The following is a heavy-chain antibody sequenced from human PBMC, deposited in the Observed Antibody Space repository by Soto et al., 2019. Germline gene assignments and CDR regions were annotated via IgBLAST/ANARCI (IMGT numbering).Heavy chain of an antibody. CDR1: GYTFTNYG. Sequence: QVQLVQSGVEVKMPGASVKLACKASGYTFTNYGLTWVRQVPGQGLEWIGWVSGYNRNTNHAQKFEDRVIMTTDTSTSTAFMKLRSLRPDDTGVYFCARGRRWERLIYWGQGTLLTVSP. V-gene: IGHV1-18*01. CDR3: ARGRRWERLIY. J-gene: IGHJ4*02. D-gene: IGHD1-26*01. CDR2: VSGYNRNT.